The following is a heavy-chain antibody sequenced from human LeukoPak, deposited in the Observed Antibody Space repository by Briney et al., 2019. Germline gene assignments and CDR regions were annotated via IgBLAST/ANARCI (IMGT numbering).Heavy chain of an antibody. Sequence: GGSLLHSCAASGFTFSSYEMNWVRQAPGKGLEWVSYISSCGSTIYYADSVKGRFSIYTDNAKNSLYLQMNSLRAEDTAVYYCARGQPTYYYDSSGPAASAYWGREPLSTFSS. CDR2: ISSCGSTI. V-gene: IGHV3-48*03. D-gene: IGHD3-22*01. J-gene: IGHJ4*02. CDR3: ARGQPTYYYDSSGPAASAY. CDR1: GFTFSSYE.